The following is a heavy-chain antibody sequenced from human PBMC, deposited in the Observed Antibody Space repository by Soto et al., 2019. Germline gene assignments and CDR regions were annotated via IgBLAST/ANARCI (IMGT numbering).Heavy chain of an antibody. CDR3: ARRSSSSTFDY. D-gene: IGHD6-6*01. Sequence: EVQLLESGGGLVQPGESLRLSCAASGFTFSSYAMSWVRQAPGKGLEWVSVISGSDDSTYYADSVKGRFTISRDNSKNSLYLKMNGLRAADAAVYYCARRSSSSTFDYWGQGTLVTVSS. CDR2: ISGSDDST. CDR1: GFTFSSYA. V-gene: IGHV3-23*01. J-gene: IGHJ4*02.